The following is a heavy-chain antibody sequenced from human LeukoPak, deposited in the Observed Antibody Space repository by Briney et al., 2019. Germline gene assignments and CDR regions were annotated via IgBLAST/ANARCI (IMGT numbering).Heavy chain of an antibody. CDR2: ISAYNGNT. V-gene: IGHV1-18*01. Sequence: ASVKVSCKASGYTFTSYGISWVRQAPGQGLEWMGWISAYNGNTNYAQKLQGRVTMTTDTSTSTAYMELSSLRSEDTAVYYCARSTYYYYYYYMDVWGKGTTVTVSS. J-gene: IGHJ6*03. CDR3: ARSTYYYYYYYMDV. CDR1: GYTFTSYG.